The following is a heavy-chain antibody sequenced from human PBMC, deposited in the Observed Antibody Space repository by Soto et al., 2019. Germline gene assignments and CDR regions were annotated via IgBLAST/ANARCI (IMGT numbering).Heavy chain of an antibody. Sequence: SETLSLTCAVYGGSFSGYYWSWIRQPPGKGLEWIGEINHSGSTNYNPSLKSRVTISVDTSKNQFSLKLGSVTAADTAVYYCARGPSYYDILTGYYQTQPFDYWGQGTLVTVSS. CDR1: GGSFSGYY. D-gene: IGHD3-9*01. CDR3: ARGPSYYDILTGYYQTQPFDY. J-gene: IGHJ4*02. CDR2: INHSGST. V-gene: IGHV4-34*01.